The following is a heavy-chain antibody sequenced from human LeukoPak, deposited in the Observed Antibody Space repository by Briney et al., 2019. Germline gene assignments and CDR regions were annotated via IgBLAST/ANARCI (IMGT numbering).Heavy chain of an antibody. CDR1: GDSITGYY. Sequence: PSETLSLTCTVSGDSITGYYSGWIRQPPGKGLEWIGSIYYSGSTYYNPSLKSRVTISVDTSKNQFSLKLSSVTAADTAVYYCAAPLELRAFDIWGQGTMVTVSS. CDR3: AAPLELRAFDI. V-gene: IGHV4-39*01. J-gene: IGHJ3*02. D-gene: IGHD1-7*01. CDR2: IYYSGST.